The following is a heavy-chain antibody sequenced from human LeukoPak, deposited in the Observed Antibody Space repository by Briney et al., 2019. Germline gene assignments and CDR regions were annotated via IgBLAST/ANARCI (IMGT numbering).Heavy chain of an antibody. CDR3: AKDLAGCSDS. CDR2: ITGSGGST. V-gene: IGHV3-23*01. J-gene: IGHJ4*02. D-gene: IGHD2-8*01. Sequence: GGSLRLSRAASGFTFSSFPMTWVRLAPGKGLEWVSTITGSGGSTYYAESVKGRFTISRDNSKNTLYLQMNSLRGEDTALYYCAKDLAGCSDSWGQGTLVTVSS. CDR1: GFTFSSFP.